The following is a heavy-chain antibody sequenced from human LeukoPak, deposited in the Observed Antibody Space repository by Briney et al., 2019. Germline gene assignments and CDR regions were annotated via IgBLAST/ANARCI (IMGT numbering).Heavy chain of an antibody. V-gene: IGHV3-30-3*01. CDR2: ISYDGSNK. Sequence: TGGSLRLSCAASGFTFSSYAMHWVRQAPGKGLEWVAVISYDGSNKYYADSVKGRFTISRDNSKNTLYLQMNSLRAEDTAVYYCASAPLGSTRPWGQGTLVTVSS. CDR1: GFTFSSYA. J-gene: IGHJ5*02. D-gene: IGHD1-26*01. CDR3: ASAPLGSTRP.